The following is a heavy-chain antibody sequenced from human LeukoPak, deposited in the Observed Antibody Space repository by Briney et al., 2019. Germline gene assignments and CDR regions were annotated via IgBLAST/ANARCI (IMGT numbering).Heavy chain of an antibody. J-gene: IGHJ4*02. V-gene: IGHV4-61*02. CDR3: ARAWGYSSSWSFDY. CDR2: IYTSGST. D-gene: IGHD6-13*01. CDR1: GGSISSGSYY. Sequence: SQTLSLTCTVSGGSISSGSYYWSWIRQPAGKGLEWIGLIYTSGSTNYNPSLKSRVTVSVDTSKNQFSLKLSSVTAADTAVYYCARAWGYSSSWSFDYWGQGTLVTVSS.